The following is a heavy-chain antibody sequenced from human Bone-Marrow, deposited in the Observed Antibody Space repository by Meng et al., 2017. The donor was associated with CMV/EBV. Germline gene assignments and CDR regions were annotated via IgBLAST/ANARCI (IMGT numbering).Heavy chain of an antibody. Sequence: GESLKISCAASRFTFSSYTMNWVRQAPGKGLEWVSVIYSGGSTYYADSVKGRFTISRDNSKNTLYLQMNSLRAEDTAVYYCARGGSTSSPFDYWGQGTLVTVSS. CDR3: ARGGSTSSPFDY. CDR2: IYSGGST. J-gene: IGHJ4*02. D-gene: IGHD2-2*01. CDR1: RFTFSSYT. V-gene: IGHV3-53*01.